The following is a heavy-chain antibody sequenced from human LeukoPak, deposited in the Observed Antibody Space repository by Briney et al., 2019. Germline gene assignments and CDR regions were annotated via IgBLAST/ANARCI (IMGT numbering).Heavy chain of an antibody. CDR1: GFTFTRHG. CDR2: ISVYNGVT. D-gene: IGHD5-18*01. V-gene: IGHV1-18*01. Sequence: GASVKVSCKTSGFTFTRHGISWVRQAPGQRLEWMAWISVYNGVTNYAQKLQGRVTLTTDTSTSTGYMELRSLTSDDTAVYYCARGRGSRTGYNGDYLDYWGQGTLVTVSS. J-gene: IGHJ4*02. CDR3: ARGRGSRTGYNGDYLDY.